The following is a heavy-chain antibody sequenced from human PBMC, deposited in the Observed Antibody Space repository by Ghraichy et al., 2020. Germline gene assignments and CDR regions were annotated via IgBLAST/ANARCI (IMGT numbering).Heavy chain of an antibody. V-gene: IGHV3-7*01. D-gene: IGHD6-19*01. CDR2: IERVGSEK. CDR3: ASGSGWTSDY. J-gene: IGHJ4*02. CDR1: GFSLTTYI. Sequence: LSLTCATSGFSLTTYIMTWVRQAPGKGLEWVSNIERVGSEKNYADSGKGRFTISRDNAERTVHLQMNSLRDEDTAVYYCASGSGWTSDYWGRGTLVTVSS.